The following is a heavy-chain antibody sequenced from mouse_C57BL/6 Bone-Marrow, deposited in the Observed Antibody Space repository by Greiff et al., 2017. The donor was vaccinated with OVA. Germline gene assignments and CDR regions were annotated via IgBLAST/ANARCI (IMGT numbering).Heavy chain of an antibody. Sequence: VQLKQSGAELVRPGASVKLSCTASGFNIKDYYMHWVKQRPEQGLEWIGRIDPEDGDTEYAPTFQGKATMTADTSSNTAYLQLSSLTSEDTAVYYWTHYYGSSPYAMDDGGQGTSVTVSS. V-gene: IGHV14-1*01. D-gene: IGHD1-1*01. CDR3: THYYGSSPYAMDD. CDR1: GFNIKDYY. CDR2: IDPEDGDT. J-gene: IGHJ4*01.